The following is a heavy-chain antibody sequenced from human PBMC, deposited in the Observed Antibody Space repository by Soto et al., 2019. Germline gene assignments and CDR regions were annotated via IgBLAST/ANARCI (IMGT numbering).Heavy chain of an antibody. V-gene: IGHV3-7*01. D-gene: IGHD2-15*01. J-gene: IGHJ4*02. CDR3: VRDLRYCSGGNCYSVLDY. CDR2: IKQDGSEK. CDR1: GFTLSNNW. Sequence: EVQLVESGGGLVQPGGSLRLSCAASGFTLSNNWMNWVRQAPGKGPEWVANIKQDGSEKYYVDSVKGRFTISRDNAKNSLYLKMNSLRAEDTAVYYCVRDLRYCSGGNCYSVLDYWGQGTLVTVSS.